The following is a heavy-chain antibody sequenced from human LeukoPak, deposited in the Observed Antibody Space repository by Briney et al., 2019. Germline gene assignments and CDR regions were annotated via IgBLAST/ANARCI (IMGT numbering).Heavy chain of an antibody. CDR2: INPNGGGR. CDR3: ARVGYFYGSGSQTGGYLDY. J-gene: IGHJ4*02. CDR1: GYTFTGYY. Sequence: ASVKVSCKASGYTFTGYYLHWVRQAPGQGLEWMGWINPNGGGREYAQKFQGRVNMTRDTAISTAYMELSSLTFDDTAIYYCARVGYFYGSGSQTGGYLDYWGQGTLVTVSS. D-gene: IGHD3-10*01. V-gene: IGHV1-2*02.